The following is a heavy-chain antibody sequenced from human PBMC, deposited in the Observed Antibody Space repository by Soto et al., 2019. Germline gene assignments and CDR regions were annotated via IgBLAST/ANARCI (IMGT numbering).Heavy chain of an antibody. CDR1: GYSFTNYW. V-gene: IGHV5-51*01. D-gene: IGHD3-9*01. CDR3: VRPDSTGYYSH. Sequence: SLKISCKGSGYSFTNYWIGWVRQMPGKGLEWMGIINPADSDTRYSPSFQGQVTVSVDKSISTAYLQRGSLKASDTAMYYCVRPDSTGYYSHWGQGTPVTVSS. CDR2: INPADSDT. J-gene: IGHJ4*02.